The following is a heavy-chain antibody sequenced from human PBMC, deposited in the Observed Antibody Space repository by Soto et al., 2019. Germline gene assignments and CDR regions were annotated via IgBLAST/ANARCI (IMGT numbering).Heavy chain of an antibody. D-gene: IGHD3-22*01. CDR2: IYYSGST. CDR1: GGSISSYY. Sequence: SETLSLTCTVSGGSISSYYWSWIRQPPGKGLEWVGYIYYSGSTNYNPSLKSRVTISVETSKNQFSLKLSSVTAADTAVYYCARTYYYDSSGYYRDYWAQGTLVAVSS. J-gene: IGHJ4*02. V-gene: IGHV4-59*01. CDR3: ARTYYYDSSGYYRDY.